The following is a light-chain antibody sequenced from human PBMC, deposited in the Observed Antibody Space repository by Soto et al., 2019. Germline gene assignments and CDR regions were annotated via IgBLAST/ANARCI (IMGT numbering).Light chain of an antibody. V-gene: IGLV2-14*01. CDR1: SSDVGGYNY. J-gene: IGLJ3*02. CDR3: SSYSSSSPVV. CDR2: DVT. Sequence: QSVLTQPASVSGSPGQSITISCTGTSSDVGGYNYVSWYQQYPGKVPKLMIYDVTNRPSGVSDRFSGSKSGNTASLTVSGLQAEDEADYFCSSYSSSSPVVFGGGTKVTVL.